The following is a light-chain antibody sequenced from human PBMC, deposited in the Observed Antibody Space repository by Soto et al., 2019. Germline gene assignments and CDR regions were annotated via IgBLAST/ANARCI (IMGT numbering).Light chain of an antibody. J-gene: IGKJ2*01. Sequence: DIQMTQSPSTLSASVGDRVTITCRASQSISSWLAWYQQKPGKATKLLIYDASSLESGVPSRFSGIGSGTEFTLTISSLQPDDFATYYCQQYNSYSPMFTFGQGTNLEIK. CDR3: QQYNSYSPMFT. V-gene: IGKV1-5*01. CDR1: QSISSW. CDR2: DAS.